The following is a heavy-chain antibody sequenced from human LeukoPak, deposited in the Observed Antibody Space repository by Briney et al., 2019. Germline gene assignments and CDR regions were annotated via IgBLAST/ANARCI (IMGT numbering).Heavy chain of an antibody. Sequence: SETLSLTCTVSGDSISSYYWSWIRQPPGKGLEWIGCVYHTGSTNYNPSLKSRVTISVDTSKNQFSLKLSSVTAADTAVYYCARQISGYSSSWYPNWFDPWGQGTLVTVSS. CDR1: GDSISSYY. CDR2: VYHTGST. CDR3: ARQISGYSSSWYPNWFDP. D-gene: IGHD6-13*01. V-gene: IGHV4-59*08. J-gene: IGHJ5*02.